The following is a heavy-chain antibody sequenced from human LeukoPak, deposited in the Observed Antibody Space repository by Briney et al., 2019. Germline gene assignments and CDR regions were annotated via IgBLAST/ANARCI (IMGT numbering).Heavy chain of an antibody. D-gene: IGHD6-13*01. J-gene: IGHJ4*02. CDR1: GGSISSGSYY. Sequence: KPSETLSLTCTVSGGSISSGSYYWSWIRQPPGKGLEWIGYIYYSGSTNYNPSLKSRVTISVDTSKNQFSLKLSFVTAADTAVYYCARHDGSNWTYFDYWGQGTLVTVSS. CDR3: ARHDGSNWTYFDY. CDR2: IYYSGST. V-gene: IGHV4-61*01.